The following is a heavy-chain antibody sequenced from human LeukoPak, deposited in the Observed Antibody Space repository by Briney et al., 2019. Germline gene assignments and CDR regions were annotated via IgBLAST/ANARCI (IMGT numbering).Heavy chain of an antibody. CDR3: AREIITMIEREGYFDY. CDR1: GFTFSSYW. CDR2: INTDGSST. Sequence: GGSLRLSCAASGFTFSSYWMHWVRQAPGKGLVWVSRINTDGSSTSYADSVKGRFTISRDNAKNTLYLQMNSLRAEDTAVYYCAREIITMIEREGYFDYWGQGTLVTVSS. D-gene: IGHD3-22*01. V-gene: IGHV3-74*01. J-gene: IGHJ4*02.